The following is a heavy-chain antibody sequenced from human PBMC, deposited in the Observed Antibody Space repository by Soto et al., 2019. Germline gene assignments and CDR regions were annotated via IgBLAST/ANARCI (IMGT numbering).Heavy chain of an antibody. J-gene: IGHJ6*02. CDR1: GGTFSSYA. CDR2: ILPIFGTA. D-gene: IGHD2-2*01. CDR3: AAYGVVPADNYYYYGMDV. Sequence: QVQLVQSGAEVKKPGSSVKVSCKASGGTFSSYAISWVRQAPGQGLEWMGGILPIFGTANYAQKFQGRVTITADESTSTAYMELSSLRSEDTAVYYCAAYGVVPADNYYYYGMDVWGQGTTVTVSS. V-gene: IGHV1-69*01.